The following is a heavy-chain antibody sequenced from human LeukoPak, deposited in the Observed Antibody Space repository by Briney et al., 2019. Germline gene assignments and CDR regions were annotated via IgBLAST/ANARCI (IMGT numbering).Heavy chain of an antibody. V-gene: IGHV1-8*01. CDR3: ARGVYDYYYYYGMDA. CDR2: MNPNSGKT. J-gene: IGHJ6*02. Sequence: ASVRVSCKASGYTFASHDIHWVRQATGHGLEWMGWMNPNSGKTDYAQKFRGRITMTRNTSINTAYMELSSLRSEDTAVYYCARGVYDYYYYYGMDAWGQGTTVTVSS. D-gene: IGHD3-16*01. CDR1: GYTFASHD.